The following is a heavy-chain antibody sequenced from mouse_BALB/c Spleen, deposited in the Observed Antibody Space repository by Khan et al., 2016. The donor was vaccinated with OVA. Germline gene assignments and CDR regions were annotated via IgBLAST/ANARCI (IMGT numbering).Heavy chain of an antibody. V-gene: IGHV1-77*01. D-gene: IGHD1-2*01. J-gene: IGHJ3*01. CDR3: ARRNYFGYTFAY. Sequence: VQLQESGAELARPGASVKVSCKASGYIFTDSYINWVKQRTGQGLEWIGEISPGSDDTYYNEKFKGKATLTADKSSSTAYMQLSSLTSEDSAVXFCARRNYFGYTFAYWGQGTLVTVSA. CDR1: GYIFTDSY. CDR2: ISPGSDDT.